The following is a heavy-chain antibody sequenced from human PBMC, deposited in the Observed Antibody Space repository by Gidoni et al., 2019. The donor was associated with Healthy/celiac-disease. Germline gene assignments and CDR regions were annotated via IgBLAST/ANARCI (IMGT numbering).Heavy chain of an antibody. D-gene: IGHD3-10*01. CDR1: GFTFNDYG. CDR3: ARVVADYYASGSSPFPLDY. J-gene: IGHJ4*02. V-gene: IGHV3-20*01. CDR2: INWNGGST. Sequence: EVQLVESGGGVVRPGGSLRLSCAASGFTFNDYGLSWVRQAPGKGLEWVSGINWNGGSTGYADSVKGRFTISRDNAKNSLYLQMNSLRAEDTALYHCARVVADYYASGSSPFPLDYWGQGTLVTVSS.